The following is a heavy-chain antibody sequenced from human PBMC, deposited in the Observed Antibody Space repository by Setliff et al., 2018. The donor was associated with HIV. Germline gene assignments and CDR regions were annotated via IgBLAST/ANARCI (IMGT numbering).Heavy chain of an antibody. CDR3: ARVARGGHSSRWYYFDY. D-gene: IGHD6-13*01. CDR2: INHSGNT. CDR1: GFSISSDYY. V-gene: IGHV4-38-2*02. J-gene: IGHJ4*02. Sequence: SETLSLTCTVSGFSISSDYYGGWIRQPPGKGLEWIGEINHSGNTNYNPSLKSRVTISVDTSKNQFSPKVSSVTAADTAVYYCARVARGGHSSRWYYFDYWGQGTLVTVSS.